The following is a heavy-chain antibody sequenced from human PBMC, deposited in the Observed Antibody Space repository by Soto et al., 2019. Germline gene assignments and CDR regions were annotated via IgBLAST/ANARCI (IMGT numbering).Heavy chain of an antibody. V-gene: IGHV4-34*01. D-gene: IGHD5-12*01. Sequence: QVQLQQWGAGLLKPSETLSLTCVVYGGSLSGYYWSWIRQPPGKGLEWIGEIKDGGLTNYSPSLQSPATISADTPKNPFPLKLHSVTAADRAVYYCARGQEGVVATHWDQGTLVTVSS. CDR1: GGSLSGYY. CDR2: IKDGGLT. J-gene: IGHJ4*02. CDR3: ARGQEGVVATH.